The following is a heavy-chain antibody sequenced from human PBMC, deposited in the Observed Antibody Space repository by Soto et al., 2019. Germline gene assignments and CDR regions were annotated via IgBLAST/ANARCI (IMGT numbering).Heavy chain of an antibody. J-gene: IGHJ6*02. CDR3: ARAPVHFWSGSPYYYYGMDV. CDR1: GGTFSNYA. CDR2: IIPIFGTA. Sequence: GASVKVSCKASGGTFSNYAISWVRQAPGQGLEWMGGIIPIFGTANYAQKFQGRVTITADESTSTAYMELSSLRSEDTAVYYCARAPVHFWSGSPYYYYGMDVWGQGTTVTVSS. V-gene: IGHV1-69*13. D-gene: IGHD3-3*02.